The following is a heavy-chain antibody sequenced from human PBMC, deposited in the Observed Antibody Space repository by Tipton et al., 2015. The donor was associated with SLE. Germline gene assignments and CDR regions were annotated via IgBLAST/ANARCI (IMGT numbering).Heavy chain of an antibody. CDR1: GVSFTSSSYY. CDR3: ARVTTNVDP. D-gene: IGHD4-11*01. Sequence: TLSLTCTVSGVSFTSSSYYWGWIRQPPGKGLEWIGNIYFSGRTNYNPTLKSRVTISVDTSKSQFSLKLRSVTAADTAVYYCARVTTNVDPWGQGTLVTVSS. CDR2: IYFSGRT. J-gene: IGHJ5*02. V-gene: IGHV4-39*07.